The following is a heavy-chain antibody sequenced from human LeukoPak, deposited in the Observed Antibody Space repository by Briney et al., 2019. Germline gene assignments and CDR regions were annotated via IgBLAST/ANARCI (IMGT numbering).Heavy chain of an antibody. Sequence: SETLSLTCTVSGDSISPSSYFWAWLRHPPGKGMEWIGNIFDSGRAYSHPSLDSRATMSIDTSKNQFSLSLNSVTATDTSVYYCARREYYNVVDYWGQGTLVTVSS. CDR1: GDSISPSSYF. CDR2: IFDSGRA. D-gene: IGHD2-21*01. J-gene: IGHJ4*02. CDR3: ARREYYNVVDY. V-gene: IGHV4-39*01.